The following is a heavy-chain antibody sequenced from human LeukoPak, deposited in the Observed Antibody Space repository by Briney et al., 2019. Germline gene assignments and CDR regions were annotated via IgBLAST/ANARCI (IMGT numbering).Heavy chain of an antibody. Sequence: GGSLRLSCAASGFTFSSYAMHWVRQAPGKGLEWVAGISYDGSNKYYADSVKGRFTISRDNSKNTLYLQMNSLRTEDTAVYYCARDRFMAIRGSFRYYYYYGMDVWGQGTTVTVSS. CDR3: ARDRFMAIRGSFRYYYYYGMDV. D-gene: IGHD3-16*02. CDR2: ISYDGSNK. V-gene: IGHV3-30-3*01. CDR1: GFTFSSYA. J-gene: IGHJ6*02.